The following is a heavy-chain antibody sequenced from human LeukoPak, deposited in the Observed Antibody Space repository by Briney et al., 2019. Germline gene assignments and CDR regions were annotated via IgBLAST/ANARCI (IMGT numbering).Heavy chain of an antibody. Sequence: GGSLRLSCAASGFTFSSYSMNWVRQAPGKGLEWVSIINGGGGSTYYADSVKGRFTISRDNSKNSLYLQMNSLRAEDTAVYYCAKGSEYLWGSLQNYYFYYMDVWGKGTTVTVSS. CDR3: AKGSEYLWGSLQNYYFYYMDV. J-gene: IGHJ6*03. CDR2: INGGGGST. D-gene: IGHD3-16*01. CDR1: GFTFSSYS. V-gene: IGHV3-23*01.